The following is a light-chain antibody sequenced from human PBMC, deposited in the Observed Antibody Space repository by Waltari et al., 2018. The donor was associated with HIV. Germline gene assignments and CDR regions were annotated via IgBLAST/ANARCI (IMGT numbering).Light chain of an antibody. V-gene: IGKV1-33*01. CDR1: QDIRNY. CDR3: QQYNSLSFT. Sequence: DIQMPQSPSSLSASEGDRVPITCQASQDIRNYLNWYQQKPGKAPKLLIYDASNLEIGVPSRFSGSGSGTDFSFTIDSLQPEDIATYYCQQYNSLSFTFGPGTKLEI. J-gene: IGKJ3*01. CDR2: DAS.